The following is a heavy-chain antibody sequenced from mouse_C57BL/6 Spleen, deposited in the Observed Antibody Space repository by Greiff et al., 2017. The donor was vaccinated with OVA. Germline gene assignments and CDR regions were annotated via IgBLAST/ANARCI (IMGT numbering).Heavy chain of an antibody. J-gene: IGHJ2*01. Sequence: QVQLKQSGAELVRPGTSVKVSCKASGYAFTNYLIEWVKQRPGQGLEWIGVINPGSGGTNYNEKFKGKATLTADKSSSTAYMQLSSLTSEDSAVYFCARGDYGTDYWGQGTTLTVSS. CDR3: ARGDYGTDY. CDR1: GYAFTNYL. CDR2: INPGSGGT. V-gene: IGHV1-54*01. D-gene: IGHD1-1*01.